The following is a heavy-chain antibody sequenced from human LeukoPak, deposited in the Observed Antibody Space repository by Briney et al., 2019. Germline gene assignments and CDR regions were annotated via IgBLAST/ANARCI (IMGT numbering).Heavy chain of an antibody. J-gene: IGHJ4*02. V-gene: IGHV3-23*01. CDR2: ISGSGGST. D-gene: IGHD4-17*01. CDR1: GFTFSSYA. CDR3: AKDDESNDYGDYGDY. Sequence: PGASLRLSCAASGFTFSSYAMSWVRQAPGKGLEWVSAISGSGGSTYYADSVKGRFTISRDNSKNTLYLQMNSLRAEDTAVYYCAKDDESNDYGDYGDYWGQGTLVTVSS.